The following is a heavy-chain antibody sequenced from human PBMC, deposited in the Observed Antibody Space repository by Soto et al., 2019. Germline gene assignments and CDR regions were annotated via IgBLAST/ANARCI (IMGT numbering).Heavy chain of an antibody. CDR3: ARVRYSSTQPASDRGSYYYGMDV. Sequence: QVQLVQSGAEVKKPGSSVKVSCKASGGTFSSYAISWVRQAPGQGLEWMGGIIPIFGTANYAQKFQGRVTITADESPSTAYMERSSLRSEDTAVYYCARVRYSSTQPASDRGSYYYGMDVWGQGTTVTVSS. V-gene: IGHV1-69*12. CDR2: IIPIFGTA. D-gene: IGHD6-13*01. CDR1: GGTFSSYA. J-gene: IGHJ6*02.